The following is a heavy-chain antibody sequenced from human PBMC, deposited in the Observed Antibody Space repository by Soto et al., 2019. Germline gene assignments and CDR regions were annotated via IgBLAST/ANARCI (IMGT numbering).Heavy chain of an antibody. D-gene: IGHD4-17*01. V-gene: IGHV1-18*01. CDR1: GGTFSSYG. Sequence: ASGKVSCKASGGTFSSYGISWVRQAPGQGLEWMGWISAYNGNTNYAQKLQGRVTMTTDTSTSTAYMELRSLRSDDTAVYYCARDDYGDYDYWGQGTLVTVSS. CDR3: ARDDYGDYDY. CDR2: ISAYNGNT. J-gene: IGHJ4*02.